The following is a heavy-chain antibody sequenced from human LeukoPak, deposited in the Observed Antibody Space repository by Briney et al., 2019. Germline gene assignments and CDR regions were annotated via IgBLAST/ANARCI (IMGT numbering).Heavy chain of an antibody. J-gene: IGHJ4*02. V-gene: IGHV4-61*01. CDR3: ARARGYDKGPFDY. CDR2: IYYSGST. Sequence: SETLSLTCTVSGGSVSSGSYYWSWIRQPPGKGLEWIGYIYYSGSTNYNPSLKSRVTISVDTSKNQFSLKLNSVTAADTAIYYCARARGYDKGPFDYWGQGTLVTVSS. CDR1: GGSVSSGSYY. D-gene: IGHD5-12*01.